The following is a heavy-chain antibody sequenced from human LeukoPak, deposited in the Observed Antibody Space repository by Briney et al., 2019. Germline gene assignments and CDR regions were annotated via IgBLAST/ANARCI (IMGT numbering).Heavy chain of an antibody. Sequence: GGSLRLSCAASGFDLSDFYMSWIRQAPGKGLECVSYISSSGTTRYYADSVKGRFTISRDNAKNSLHLQMNSLRAEDTAVYYCARGYTDPGGDYGMDVWGQGTTVTVSS. D-gene: IGHD5-18*01. CDR2: ISSSGTTR. V-gene: IGHV3-11*01. CDR3: ARGYTDPGGDYGMDV. J-gene: IGHJ6*02. CDR1: GFDLSDFY.